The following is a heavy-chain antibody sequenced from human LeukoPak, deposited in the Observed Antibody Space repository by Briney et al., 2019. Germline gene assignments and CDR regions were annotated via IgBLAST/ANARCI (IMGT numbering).Heavy chain of an antibody. V-gene: IGHV3-64D*06. D-gene: IGHD2-2*01. CDR2: ISSNGGST. J-gene: IGHJ4*02. CDR3: VKSDGGVVVPAAIYY. CDR1: GFTFSTYA. Sequence: GGSLRLSCSASGFTFSTYAMHWVRQTPGKGLEYVSAISSNGGSTYYADSVKGRFTISRDNSKNTLYLQMSSLRAEVTAVYYCVKSDGGVVVPAAIYYWGQGTLVTVSS.